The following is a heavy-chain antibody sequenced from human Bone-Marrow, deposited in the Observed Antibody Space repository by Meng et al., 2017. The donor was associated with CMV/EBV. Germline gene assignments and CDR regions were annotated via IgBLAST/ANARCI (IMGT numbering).Heavy chain of an antibody. CDR3: ARSVNYDFWSCSPVGSFDY. CDR1: GGPISSYY. CDR2: IYYSGST. V-gene: IGHV4-59*01. D-gene: IGHD3-3*01. J-gene: IGHJ4*02. Sequence: SETLSLTCTVSGGPISSYYWSWIRQPPGKGLEWIGYIYYSGSTNYNPSLKSRVTISVDTSKNQFSLKLSSVTAADTAVYYCARSVNYDFWSCSPVGSFDYWGQGTLVTVSS.